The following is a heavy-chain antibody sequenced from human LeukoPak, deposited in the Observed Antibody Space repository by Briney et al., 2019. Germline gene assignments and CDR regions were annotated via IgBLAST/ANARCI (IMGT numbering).Heavy chain of an antibody. CDR3: ARGGRGVAQYYYYGMDV. V-gene: IGHV5-51*01. CDR1: GYSFTSYW. D-gene: IGHD2-15*01. Sequence: GESLKISCKGSGYSFTSYWIGWVRQMPGKGLEWMGIIYPGDSDTRYSPSFQGQVTISADKSIGTAYLQWSSLKASDTAMYYCARGGRGVAQYYYYGMDVWGQGTTVTVSS. CDR2: IYPGDSDT. J-gene: IGHJ6*02.